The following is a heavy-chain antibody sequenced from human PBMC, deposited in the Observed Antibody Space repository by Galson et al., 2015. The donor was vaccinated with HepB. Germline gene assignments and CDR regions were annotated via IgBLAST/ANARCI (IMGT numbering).Heavy chain of an antibody. CDR1: GFTFSSYA. D-gene: IGHD7-27*01. J-gene: IGHJ4*02. CDR2: ISGSGGST. V-gene: IGHV3-23*01. CDR3: AKDPNLANWGFPFFFDY. Sequence: SLRLSCAASGFTFSSYAMSWVRQAPGKGLEWVSAISGSGGSTYYADSVKGRFTISRDNSKNTLYLQMNSLRAEDTAVYYCAKDPNLANWGFPFFFDYWGQGTLVTVSS.